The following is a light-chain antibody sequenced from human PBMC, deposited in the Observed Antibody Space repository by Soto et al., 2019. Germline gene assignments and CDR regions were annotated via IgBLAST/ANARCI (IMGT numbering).Light chain of an antibody. Sequence: EVVLTQSPATLSVSPGERATLSCRASQNVRTFLDWYQQKPGQAPRLLIYGASNRATGIPARFSGSGSGTDFSLTITSLEPKDFAVYYCQQHSHWPPWTFGLGTRVEIQ. CDR2: GAS. V-gene: IGKV3-11*01. J-gene: IGKJ1*01. CDR1: QNVRTF. CDR3: QQHSHWPPWT.